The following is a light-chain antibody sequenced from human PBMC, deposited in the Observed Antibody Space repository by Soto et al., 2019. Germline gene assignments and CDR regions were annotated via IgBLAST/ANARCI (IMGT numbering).Light chain of an antibody. J-gene: IGKJ5*01. CDR1: QSVSSN. Sequence: EKVITQSPATLSVSPGERATLSCRASQSVSSNLAWYQQKPGQAPRLLIYGASNRATDIPGRFSGSGSGTEFTLTISSLQSEDFAVYYCQQYDNWPITFGQGTRLEIK. V-gene: IGKV3-15*01. CDR2: GAS. CDR3: QQYDNWPIT.